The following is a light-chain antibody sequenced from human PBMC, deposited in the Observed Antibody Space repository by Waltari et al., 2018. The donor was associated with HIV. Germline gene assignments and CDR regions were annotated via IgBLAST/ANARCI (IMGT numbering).Light chain of an antibody. Sequence: DIQMTQSPSSLSASIGDRVTITCRASQGIANFLTWYQQKPGKAPKVLIYATSILQSGVPSRFSGSASGTEFTLTISSLQPEDVASYYCQNYYRAPWTFGQGTNVEIK. V-gene: IGKV1-27*01. CDR2: ATS. J-gene: IGKJ1*01. CDR3: QNYYRAPWT. CDR1: QGIANF.